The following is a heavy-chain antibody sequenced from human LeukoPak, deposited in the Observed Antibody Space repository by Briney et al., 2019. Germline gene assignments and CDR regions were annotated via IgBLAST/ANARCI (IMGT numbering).Heavy chain of an antibody. Sequence: GGSLRLSCAASGFTFSDYYMSWIRQAPGKGLEWVSSISSSSSYIYYADSVKGRFTISRDNAKNSLYLQMNSLRAEDTAVYYCARLVGEYSSSWFEYFQHWGQGTLVTVSS. D-gene: IGHD6-13*01. CDR2: ISSSSSYI. CDR1: GFTFSDYY. J-gene: IGHJ1*01. V-gene: IGHV3-11*06. CDR3: ARLVGEYSSSWFEYFQH.